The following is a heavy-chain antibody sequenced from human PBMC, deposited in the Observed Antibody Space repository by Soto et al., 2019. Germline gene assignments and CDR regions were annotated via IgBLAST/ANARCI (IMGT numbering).Heavy chain of an antibody. D-gene: IGHD2-15*01. CDR3: ARRCSGGSCYASGDP. V-gene: IGHV3-21*01. CDR2: ISSSSSNI. J-gene: IGHJ5*02. Sequence: EVQLVESGGGLVTPGGSLRLSCAASGFTFSSYSMNWVRQAPGKGLEWVSSISSSSSNIYYADSVKGRFTISRDNAENSLYLQMNSLRAEDTAVYYCARRCSGGSCYASGDPWGQGTLVTVSS. CDR1: GFTFSSYS.